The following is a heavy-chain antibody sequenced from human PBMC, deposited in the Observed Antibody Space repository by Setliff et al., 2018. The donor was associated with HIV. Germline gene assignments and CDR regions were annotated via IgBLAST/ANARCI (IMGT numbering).Heavy chain of an antibody. CDR1: GGSFSGYY. J-gene: IGHJ4*02. CDR3: APRHHKYGFL. V-gene: IGHV4-34*01. Sequence: SETLSLTCAVYGGSFSGYYWSWIRQPPGKGLEWIGSIYHSGTTYYNPSLKSRVTISVDTSKNQFSLKLSSATAADTAVYYCAPRHHKYGFLWGQGTLVTVSS. CDR2: IYHSGTT. D-gene: IGHD3-10*01.